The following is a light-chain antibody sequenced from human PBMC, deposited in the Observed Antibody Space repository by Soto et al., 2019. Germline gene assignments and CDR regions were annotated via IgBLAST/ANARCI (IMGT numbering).Light chain of an antibody. J-gene: IGLJ1*01. CDR3: CSYAGSYTYV. CDR1: SSDVGAYNY. CDR2: DVT. V-gene: IGLV2-11*01. Sequence: QSALTQPRSVSGSPGQSVTISCTGTSSDVGAYNYVSCYQQHPGKAHKLMIYDVTKRPSGVPDRFSGSKSGNTASLTISGLQADDEADYSCCSYAGSYTYVFGTGTKVTVL.